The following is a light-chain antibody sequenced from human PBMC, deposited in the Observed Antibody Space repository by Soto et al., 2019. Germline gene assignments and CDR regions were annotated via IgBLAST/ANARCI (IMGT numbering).Light chain of an antibody. CDR2: GAS. J-gene: IGKJ1*01. V-gene: IGKV3-15*01. Sequence: EVVMTQSPATLSVSPGERATLSCRASQSVNANLAWYQQKPGQAPRLLIHGASNRATGIPARFNGSGFGTALNLTIDSLQTEECAVQYCQQYNTWRWKFGQGCKVEI. CDR3: QQYNTWRWK. CDR1: QSVNAN.